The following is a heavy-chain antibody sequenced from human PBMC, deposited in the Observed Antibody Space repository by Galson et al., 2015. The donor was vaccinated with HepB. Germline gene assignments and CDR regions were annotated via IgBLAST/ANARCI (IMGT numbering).Heavy chain of an antibody. V-gene: IGHV3-30*02. Sequence: SLRLSCAASGFAFSGYAMHWVRQAPLKGLEWVAYISYDETTKHYADSVKGRFTISRDNSKDTLYLQLNSLRTKDTAVYYCATVAWVVTSGFAIWGQGTMVTVSS. CDR2: ISYDETTK. CDR3: ATVAWVVTSGFAI. J-gene: IGHJ3*02. CDR1: GFAFSGYA. D-gene: IGHD4-23*01.